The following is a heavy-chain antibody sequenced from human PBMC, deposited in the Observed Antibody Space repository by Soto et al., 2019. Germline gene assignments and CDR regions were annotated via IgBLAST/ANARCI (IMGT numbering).Heavy chain of an antibody. V-gene: IGHV4-4*02. CDR2: IYHNGRT. D-gene: IGHD3-16*01. J-gene: IGHJ1*01. Sequence: QVQLQESGPGLVKPSGTLSLTCAVSSGSISISNWWTWFRQSPGKGLEWIGDIYHNGRTNYNPSLKRRVTISVDKSKIQFSLKLNSVTASDTAVYDGARTVWGFNSWGQGTLVTVSS. CDR3: ARTVWGFNS. CDR1: SGSISISNW.